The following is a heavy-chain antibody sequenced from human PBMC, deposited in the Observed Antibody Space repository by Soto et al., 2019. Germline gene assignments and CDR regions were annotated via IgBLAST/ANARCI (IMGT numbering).Heavy chain of an antibody. D-gene: IGHD2-2*01. Sequence: EVQLVESGGVVVQPGGSLRLSCAASGFTFDDYTMHWVRQAPGKGLEWVSLISWDGGSKYYADSVKGRLTISRDNSKNSLYLQMNRLRTEDTALYYCAKDSSLLDATGFDYWGQGTLVTVSS. J-gene: IGHJ4*02. CDR2: ISWDGGSK. CDR3: AKDSSLLDATGFDY. V-gene: IGHV3-43*01. CDR1: GFTFDDYT.